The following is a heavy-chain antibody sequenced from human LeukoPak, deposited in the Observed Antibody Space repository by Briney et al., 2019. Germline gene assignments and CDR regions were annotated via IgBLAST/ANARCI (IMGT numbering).Heavy chain of an antibody. V-gene: IGHV4-39*01. Sequence: SEALSLTCTVSGGSISSSNYYWGWIRQPPGKGLEWIGSIYYSGSTYYNPSLKSRVTISVDTSNNQFSLKLSSVTAADTAVYYCARPVTTVTHIDYWGQGTLVTVSS. J-gene: IGHJ4*02. CDR2: IYYSGST. CDR3: ARPVTTVTHIDY. CDR1: GGSISSSNYY. D-gene: IGHD4-17*01.